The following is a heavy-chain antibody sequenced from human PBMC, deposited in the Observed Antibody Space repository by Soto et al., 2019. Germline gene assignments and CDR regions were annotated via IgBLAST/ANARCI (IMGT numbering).Heavy chain of an antibody. CDR3: ATCQNSGGYYDSSRYSPESYWYFDL. D-gene: IGHD3-22*01. J-gene: IGHJ2*01. Sequence: QVQLVQSGAEVKKPGSSVKVSCKASGGTFSSYAISWVRQAPGQGLEWMGGIIPIFGTANYAQKFQGRVTITADESTSTAYIELSSLRSEDTDVYQCATCQNSGGYYDSSRYSPESYWYFDLWGRGTLVTVSS. CDR1: GGTFSSYA. V-gene: IGHV1-69*01. CDR2: IIPIFGTA.